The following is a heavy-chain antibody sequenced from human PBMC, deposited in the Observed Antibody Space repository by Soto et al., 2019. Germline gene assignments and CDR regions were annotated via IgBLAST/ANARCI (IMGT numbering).Heavy chain of an antibody. CDR3: ARYRREAVAGYTLDN. CDR1: GGSISSNY. J-gene: IGHJ4*02. D-gene: IGHD6-13*01. Sequence: KTSETLSLPCTVSGGSISSNYWTWIRQPPGKGLEWIGYVYNSGSTNYNPSLKSRVTISEDTSKSQFSLKVNSKTAADTAVYYCARYRREAVAGYTLDNWGQGILVTVSS. V-gene: IGHV4-59*01. CDR2: VYNSGST.